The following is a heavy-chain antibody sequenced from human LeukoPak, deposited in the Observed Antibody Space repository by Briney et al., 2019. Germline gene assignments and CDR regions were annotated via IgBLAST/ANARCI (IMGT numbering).Heavy chain of an antibody. CDR3: ARKGLTAGLDY. J-gene: IGHJ4*02. CDR1: GGSISSYY. D-gene: IGHD5-18*01. Sequence: SETLSLTCTVSGGSISSYYWSWIRRPPGKGLEWIGYIYYSGSTNYDPSLKSRVTISVDTSKNQFSLKVSSVTAADTAVYYCARKGLTAGLDYWGQGTQVTVSS. V-gene: IGHV4-59*01. CDR2: IYYSGST.